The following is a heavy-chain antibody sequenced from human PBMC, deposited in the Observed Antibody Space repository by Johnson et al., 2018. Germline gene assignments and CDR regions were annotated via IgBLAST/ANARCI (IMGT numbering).Heavy chain of an antibody. V-gene: IGHV3-7*01. CDR1: GFTFSTYW. CDR3: ARHYMDV. Sequence: QLVESGGGLVQPGGSLRXSCVASGFTFSTYWMSWVRQAPGKGLEWVANIKQDGEKKYYVDSVKGRFTISRDNAKNSLYLQMNSLRSEDTAVYYCARHYMDVWGKGTTVTVSS. CDR2: IKQDGEKK. J-gene: IGHJ6*03.